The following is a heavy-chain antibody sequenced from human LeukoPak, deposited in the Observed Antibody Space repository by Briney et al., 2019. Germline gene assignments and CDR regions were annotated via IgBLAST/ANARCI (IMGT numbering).Heavy chain of an antibody. CDR1: GFMFSNYD. V-gene: IGHV3-64*01. CDR2: LSTNGGST. CDR3: ARGRGYMYGYDY. J-gene: IGHJ4*02. Sequence: GGSLRLSCAASGFMFSNYDMHWVRQAPGKGLEYVSHLSTNGGSTYYAISVKGRFTISRDNSKNTLYLQMSSLRAEDMAVYYCARGRGYMYGYDYWGQGTLVIVSS. D-gene: IGHD5-18*01.